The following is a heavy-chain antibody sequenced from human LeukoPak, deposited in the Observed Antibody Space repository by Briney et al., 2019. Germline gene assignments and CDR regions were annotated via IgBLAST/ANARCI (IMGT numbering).Heavy chain of an antibody. D-gene: IGHD6-19*01. CDR2: IRYDGSNK. Sequence: GGSLRLSCAASGFTFSSYTMNWVRQAPGKGLEWVAFIRYDGSNKYYADSVKGRFTISRDNSKNTLYLQMNSLRAEDTAVYYCAKDPYSSGWSPKSYFDYWGQGTLVTVSS. J-gene: IGHJ4*02. CDR3: AKDPYSSGWSPKSYFDY. V-gene: IGHV3-30*02. CDR1: GFTFSSYT.